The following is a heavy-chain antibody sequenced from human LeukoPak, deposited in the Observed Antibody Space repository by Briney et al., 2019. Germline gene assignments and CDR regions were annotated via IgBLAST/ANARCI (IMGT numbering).Heavy chain of an antibody. CDR2: ISSSSSYI. V-gene: IGHV3-21*01. CDR3: ARVGGMVRGVIITFVDY. J-gene: IGHJ4*02. D-gene: IGHD3-10*01. Sequence: GGSLRLSCAASGFTFSSYAMTWVRQAPGKGLEWVSSISSSSSYIYYADSVKGRFTISRDNAKNSLYLQMNSLRAEDTAVYYCARVGGMVRGVIITFVDYWGQGTLVTVSS. CDR1: GFTFSSYA.